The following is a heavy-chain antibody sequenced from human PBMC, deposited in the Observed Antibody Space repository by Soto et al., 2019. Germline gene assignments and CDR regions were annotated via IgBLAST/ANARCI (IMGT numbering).Heavy chain of an antibody. Sequence: PSETLSLTCAVYGGSFSGYYWTWIRRPPGKGLEWLGEINHRGSTNYKPSLRSRVTISVDTSKNQLSLKVSSVTAADTAVYYCARGRTLITGTSLDYWGQGTLVTVSS. D-gene: IGHD1-20*01. CDR3: ARGRTLITGTSLDY. V-gene: IGHV4-34*01. J-gene: IGHJ4*02. CDR2: INHRGST. CDR1: GGSFSGYY.